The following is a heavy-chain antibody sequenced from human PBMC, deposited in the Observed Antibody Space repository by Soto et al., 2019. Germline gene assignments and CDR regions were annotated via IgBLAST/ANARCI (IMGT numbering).Heavy chain of an antibody. V-gene: IGHV3-23*01. CDR2: ISGSGGST. D-gene: IGHD3-3*01. Sequence: GGSLRLSCAASGFTFSSYAMSWVRQAPGKGLEWVSAISGSGGSTYYADSVKGRFTISRDNSKDTLYLQMNSLRAEDTAVYYCAKALGGYDFWSGYPTYYYYGMDVWGQGTTVTVSS. CDR1: GFTFSSYA. J-gene: IGHJ6*02. CDR3: AKALGGYDFWSGYPTYYYYGMDV.